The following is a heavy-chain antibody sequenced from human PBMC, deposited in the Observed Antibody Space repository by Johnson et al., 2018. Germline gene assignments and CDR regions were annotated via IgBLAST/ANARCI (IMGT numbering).Heavy chain of an antibody. CDR2: ISYDGGNR. V-gene: IGHV3-30*18. CDR3: AKGHDYIWGSYRYGGDAFDI. CDR1: GFTFNNYG. Sequence: QVQLVESGGGVVQPGRSLTLSCAVSGFTFNNYGMHWVRQAPGKGLEWVTLISYDGGNRYYADSAKGRFTISRDNSKNTLFLQMNSLRTEDTAVYYCAKGHDYIWGSYRYGGDAFDIGGQGTMVTVSS. D-gene: IGHD3-16*02. J-gene: IGHJ3*02.